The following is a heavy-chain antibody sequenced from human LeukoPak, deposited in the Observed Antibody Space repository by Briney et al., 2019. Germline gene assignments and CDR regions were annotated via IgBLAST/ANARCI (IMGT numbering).Heavy chain of an antibody. Sequence: GGSLRLSCAASGFTVSNNYMNWVRQAPGKGLEWVSLIYSGGSTSYADSVKGRFTISRDNSKNTLYLQMDSLRVDDTAVYYCARDSLSAMAAYWGQGTLVTVSS. CDR3: ARDSLSAMAAY. D-gene: IGHD5-18*01. J-gene: IGHJ4*02. CDR2: IYSGGST. V-gene: IGHV3-66*01. CDR1: GFTVSNNY.